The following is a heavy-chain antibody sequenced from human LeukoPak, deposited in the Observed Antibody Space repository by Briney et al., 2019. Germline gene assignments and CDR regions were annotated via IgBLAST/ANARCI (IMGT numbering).Heavy chain of an antibody. V-gene: IGHV4-39*01. CDR2: IYYSGST. CDR3: ARQYSGYDFPGFVDY. Sequence: SGTLSLTCTVSGGSISSSSYYWGWIRQPPGKGLEWIGSIYYSGSTYYNPSLKSRVTISVDTSKNQFSLKLSSVTAADTAVDYCARQYSGYDFPGFVDYWGQGTLVTVSS. D-gene: IGHD5-12*01. CDR1: GGSISSSSYY. J-gene: IGHJ4*02.